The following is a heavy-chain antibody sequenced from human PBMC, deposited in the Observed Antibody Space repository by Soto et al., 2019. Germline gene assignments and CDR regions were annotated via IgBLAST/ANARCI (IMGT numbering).Heavy chain of an antibody. D-gene: IGHD1-20*01. CDR1: GGSVSSGSYY. CDR3: ASYNWNDDGDY. V-gene: IGHV4-61*01. J-gene: IGHJ4*02. CDR2: IYYSETT. Sequence: QVQLQESRPGLVKPSETLSLTCTVSGGSVSSGSYYWSWIRQPPGKGLEWIGYIYYSETTNYNPSLKSRVTISVDTSKNQFSLKLNSVTAADTAVYYCASYNWNDDGDYWGQGTLVTVSS.